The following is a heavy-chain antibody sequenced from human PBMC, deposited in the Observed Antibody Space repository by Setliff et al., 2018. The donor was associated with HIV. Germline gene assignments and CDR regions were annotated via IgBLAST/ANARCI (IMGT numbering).Heavy chain of an antibody. V-gene: IGHV1-69*05. CDR1: GDTFSNYA. Sequence: ASVKVSCKASGDTFSNYAITWVRQAPGQGLEWMGGINPLFGTTNYAHNFQGRLTITTDQIMSTAYMELTSLRSEDTAGYYCASGSGYCNKGDCYIGVHRTPDKYYFDSWGQGTLVTVSS. CDR2: INPLFGTT. J-gene: IGHJ4*02. CDR3: ASGSGYCNKGDCYIGVHRTPDKYYFDS. D-gene: IGHD2-8*01.